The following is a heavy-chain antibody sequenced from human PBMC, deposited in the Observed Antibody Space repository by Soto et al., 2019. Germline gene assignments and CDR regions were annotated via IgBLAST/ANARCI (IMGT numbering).Heavy chain of an antibody. Sequence: QVQLVESGGGVVHPGRSLRLSCAASGFTFSSYAMHWVRQAPGKGMEWVVVISYDGGSKYYADSVKGRFTISRDNSKNTLYVQMNSLRAEDTAVYYCARDHSSGGSASFDYWGQGTLVTVSS. CDR2: ISYDGGSK. CDR3: ARDHSSGGSASFDY. J-gene: IGHJ4*02. CDR1: GFTFSSYA. V-gene: IGHV3-30-3*01. D-gene: IGHD6-19*01.